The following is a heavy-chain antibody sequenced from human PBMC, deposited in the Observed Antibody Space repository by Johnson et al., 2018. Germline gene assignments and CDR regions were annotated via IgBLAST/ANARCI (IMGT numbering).Heavy chain of an antibody. V-gene: IGHV3-9*01. D-gene: IGHD3-16*01. J-gene: IGHJ3*02. Sequence: VQLVQSGGGLVQPGRSLRLSCTASGFTFDDYAMHWVRQAPGKGLEWVSGISWNSGYISYVDSVKGRFTITRDNAKNSLFLQMNSLRPEDTALYYCAKDIFKTFNAFDIWGQGTMVTVSS. CDR2: ISWNSGYI. CDR1: GFTFDDYA. CDR3: AKDIFKTFNAFDI.